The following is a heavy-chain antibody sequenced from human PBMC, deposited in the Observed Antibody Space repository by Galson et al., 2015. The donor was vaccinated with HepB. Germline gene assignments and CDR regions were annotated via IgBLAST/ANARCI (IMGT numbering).Heavy chain of an antibody. J-gene: IGHJ4*02. D-gene: IGHD3-16*01. Sequence: SLRLSCAASGFTVSSNYMSWVRQAPGRGLEWVSDIYSGGSTYYADSVKGRFTISRDNSKNTLYLQMNSLRAEDTAVYYCARMPLWGNYDYWGQGTLVTVSS. CDR1: GFTVSSNY. CDR3: ARMPLWGNYDY. V-gene: IGHV3-53*01. CDR2: IYSGGST.